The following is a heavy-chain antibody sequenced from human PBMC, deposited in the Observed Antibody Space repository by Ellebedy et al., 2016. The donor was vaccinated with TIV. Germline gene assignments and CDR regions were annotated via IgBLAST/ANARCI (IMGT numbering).Heavy chain of an antibody. CDR1: GFTFTDFP. D-gene: IGHD1-26*01. J-gene: IGHJ4*02. CDR2: VGSGDNT. Sequence: PGGSLRLSCAASGFTFTDFPMTWVRQSPDKRLEWVSTVGSGDNTYYAAPVKGRFTISRDDSMDTVYLQMNSLRVDDTATYYCAKDVFFGSHSDDYWGQGILVAVSS. CDR3: AKDVFFGSHSDDY. V-gene: IGHV3-23*01.